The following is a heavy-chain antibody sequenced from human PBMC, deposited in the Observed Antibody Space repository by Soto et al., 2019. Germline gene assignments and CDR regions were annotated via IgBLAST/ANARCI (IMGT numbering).Heavy chain of an antibody. J-gene: IGHJ3*02. CDR2: INHSGST. D-gene: IGHD2-2*01. Sequence: SETLSLTCAVSGGSFSGYYWTWIRQTPGKGLEWIGEINHSGSTNYEPSLKSRVSITADTSKKQFSLNLTSVTVADTAVYYCARGECSSVYCFTRWALDIWGQGTVVTGSS. V-gene: IGHV4-34*01. CDR1: GGSFSGYY. CDR3: ARGECSSVYCFTRWALDI.